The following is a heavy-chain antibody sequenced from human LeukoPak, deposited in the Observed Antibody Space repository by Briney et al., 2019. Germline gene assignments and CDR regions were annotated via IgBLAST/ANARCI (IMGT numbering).Heavy chain of an antibody. Sequence: ASVKVSCKASGYTFTSYDTNWVRQATGQGLEWMGWMNPNSGNTGYAQKFQGRVTMTRNTSISTAYMELSSLRSEDTAVYYCARVFSSWYFTENNWFDPWGQGTLVTVSS. D-gene: IGHD6-13*01. J-gene: IGHJ5*02. CDR3: ARVFSSWYFTENNWFDP. CDR2: MNPNSGNT. CDR1: GYTFTSYD. V-gene: IGHV1-8*01.